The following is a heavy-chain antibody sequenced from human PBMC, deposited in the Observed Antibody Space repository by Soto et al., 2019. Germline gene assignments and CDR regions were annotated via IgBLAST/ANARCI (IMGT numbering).Heavy chain of an antibody. Sequence: QVQLQESGPGLVEPSQTLSLTCSVSGDSISNEDYYWSWIRQPPGTGLEWIGYISYTGSTHYNPYLKSRASISVDPSKNQFSLELNSVTAADTAVYYCARRFAYYDKEPGAFDIWGQGTRVSVSS. CDR1: GDSISNEDYY. CDR3: ARRFAYYDKEPGAFDI. J-gene: IGHJ3*02. V-gene: IGHV4-30-4*01. D-gene: IGHD3-22*01. CDR2: ISYTGST.